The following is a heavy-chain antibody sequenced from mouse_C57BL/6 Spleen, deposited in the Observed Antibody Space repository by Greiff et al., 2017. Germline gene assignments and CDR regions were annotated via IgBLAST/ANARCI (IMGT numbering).Heavy chain of an antibody. CDR2: IYPGNSDT. D-gene: IGHD2-3*01. Sequence: EVQLQQSGTVLARPGASVKMSCKTSGYTFTSYWMHWVKQRPGQGLEWIGAIYPGNSDTSYNQKFKGKAKLTAVTSASTAYMELSSLTNEDSAVYYCTRGIIYDGSRGYWGQGTTLTVSS. CDR3: TRGIIYDGSRGY. V-gene: IGHV1-5*01. J-gene: IGHJ2*01. CDR1: GYTFTSYW.